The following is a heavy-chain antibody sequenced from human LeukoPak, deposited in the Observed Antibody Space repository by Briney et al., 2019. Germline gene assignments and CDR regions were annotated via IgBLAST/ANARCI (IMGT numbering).Heavy chain of an antibody. J-gene: IGHJ4*02. Sequence: SQTLSLTCTVSGGSISSGDYYWSWIRQPPGKGLEWIGYIYYSGSTYYNPSLKSRVTISVDTSKNQFSLKLSSGTAADTAVYYCAREQTVYGGNIYFDYWGQGTLVTVSS. CDR1: GGSISSGDYY. CDR2: IYYSGST. D-gene: IGHD4-23*01. CDR3: AREQTVYGGNIYFDY. V-gene: IGHV4-30-4*08.